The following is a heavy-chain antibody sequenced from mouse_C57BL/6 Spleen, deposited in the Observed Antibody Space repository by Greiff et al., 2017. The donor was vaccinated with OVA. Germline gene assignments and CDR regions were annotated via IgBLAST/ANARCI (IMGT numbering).Heavy chain of an antibody. CDR1: GYTFTSYW. Sequence: QVQLQQPGAELVKPGASVKLSCKASGYTFTSYWMQWVKQRPGQGLEWIGEIDPSDSYTNYNQKFKGKATLTVDTSSSTAYMQLSSLTSEDSAVYYGARARIYYGSSYGAFDYWGQGTTLTVSS. D-gene: IGHD1-1*01. J-gene: IGHJ2*01. V-gene: IGHV1-50*01. CDR2: IDPSDSYT. CDR3: ARARIYYGSSYGAFDY.